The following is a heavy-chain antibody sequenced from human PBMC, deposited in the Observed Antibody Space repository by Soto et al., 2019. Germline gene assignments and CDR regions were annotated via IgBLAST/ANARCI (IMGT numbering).Heavy chain of an antibody. CDR1: GFSVSSNY. Sequence: GGSLRLSCAISGFSVSSNYLSWVRQAPGKGLEWVSVHYSGGSTYYADSVQGRFTISRDDAKNLVYLQMDSLRAEDTALYYCVGSSGWIFQYWGQGSLVTVS. J-gene: IGHJ4*02. CDR3: VGSSGWIFQY. D-gene: IGHD6-19*01. V-gene: IGHV3-53*01. CDR2: HYSGGST.